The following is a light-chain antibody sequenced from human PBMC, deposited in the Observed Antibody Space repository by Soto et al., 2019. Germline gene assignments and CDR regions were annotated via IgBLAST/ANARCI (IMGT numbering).Light chain of an antibody. J-gene: IGLJ3*02. V-gene: IGLV2-14*01. CDR1: SSDIGYYNY. Sequence: QSALTQPASVSGSPGQSITISCSGTSSDIGYYNYVSWFQQHPGKAPKVLIYDASTRPSGVSNRFSGSKSGSTASLTISGLQAEDEADYYCSSFTTSSTWVFGGGTKVTVL. CDR3: SSFTTSSTWV. CDR2: DAS.